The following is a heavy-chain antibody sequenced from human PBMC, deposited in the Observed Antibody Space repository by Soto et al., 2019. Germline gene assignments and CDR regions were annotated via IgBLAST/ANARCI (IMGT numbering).Heavy chain of an antibody. V-gene: IGHV1-69*02. CDR3: ALWSSSGWQFDY. CDR1: GGTFSSYT. J-gene: IGHJ4*02. D-gene: IGHD6-19*01. Sequence: SVKVSCKASGGTFSSYTISWVRQAPGQGLEWMGRIIPILGIANYAQKFQGRVTITADKSTSTAYMELSSLRSEDTAVYYCALWSSSGWQFDYWGQGTLVTVSS. CDR2: IIPILGIA.